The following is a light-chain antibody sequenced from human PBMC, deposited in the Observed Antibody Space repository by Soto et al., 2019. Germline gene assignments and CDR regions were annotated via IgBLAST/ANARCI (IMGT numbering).Light chain of an antibody. CDR3: QQYNDWPKA. CDR1: QSVSSK. CDR2: GVS. Sequence: EIVMTQSPATLSVSPGERATLSCRASQSVSSKLAWYQQKPGQAPRLLIYGVSTRATGIPARFSGSGSGTDFTLTISSLQSEDFAFYYCQQYNDWPKAFGQGTKVEIK. V-gene: IGKV3-15*01. J-gene: IGKJ1*01.